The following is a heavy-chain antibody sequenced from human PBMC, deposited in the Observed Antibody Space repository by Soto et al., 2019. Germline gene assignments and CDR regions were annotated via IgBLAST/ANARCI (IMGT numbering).Heavy chain of an antibody. CDR1: GGSISSSSYY. CDR2: IYYSGST. V-gene: IGHV4-39*01. J-gene: IGHJ6*03. D-gene: IGHD3-10*01. Sequence: KTSETLSLTCTVSGGSISSSSYYWGWIRQPPRKGLEWIGSIYYSGSTYYNPSLKSRVTISVDTSKNQFSLKLSSVTAADTAVYYCARPSGPHGSAPYMDVWGKGTTVTVSS. CDR3: ARPSGPHGSAPYMDV.